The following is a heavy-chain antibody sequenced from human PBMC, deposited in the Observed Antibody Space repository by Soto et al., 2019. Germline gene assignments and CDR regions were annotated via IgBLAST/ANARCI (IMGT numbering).Heavy chain of an antibody. CDR1: GGSFSGYT. CDR2: INHSGST. V-gene: IGHV4-34*01. D-gene: IGHD6-19*01. J-gene: IGHJ4*02. CDR3: ASIAVAGTNY. Sequence: SETLSLTCAVYGGSFSGYTWIWIRQPPGKGLEWIGEINHSGSTNYNPSLKSRVTISVDTSKNQFSLKLSSVTAADTAVYYCASIAVAGTNYWGQGTLVTVSS.